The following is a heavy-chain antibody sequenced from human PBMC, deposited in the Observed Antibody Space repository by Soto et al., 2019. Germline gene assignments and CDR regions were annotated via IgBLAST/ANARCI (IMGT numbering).Heavy chain of an antibody. J-gene: IGHJ5*02. CDR2: IIPILGIA. Sequence: ASVKVSCKASGGTFSSYTISWVRQAPGQGLEWMGRIIPILGIANYAQKFQGRVTITADKSTSTAYMELSSLRSEDTAVYYCAREATAAAGTYNWFDPWGQGTLVTSPQ. CDR1: GGTFSSYT. CDR3: AREATAAAGTYNWFDP. V-gene: IGHV1-69*04. D-gene: IGHD6-13*01.